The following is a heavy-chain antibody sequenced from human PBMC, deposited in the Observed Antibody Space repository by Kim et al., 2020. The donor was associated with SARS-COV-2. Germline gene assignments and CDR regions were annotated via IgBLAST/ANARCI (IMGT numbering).Heavy chain of an antibody. CDR3: ARGNSSSSPPYYYYYYGMDV. Sequence: RFTISRDNAKNSLYLQMNSLRDEDTAVYYCARGNSSSSPPYYYYYYGMDVWGQGTTVTVSS. V-gene: IGHV3-48*02. D-gene: IGHD6-6*01. J-gene: IGHJ6*02.